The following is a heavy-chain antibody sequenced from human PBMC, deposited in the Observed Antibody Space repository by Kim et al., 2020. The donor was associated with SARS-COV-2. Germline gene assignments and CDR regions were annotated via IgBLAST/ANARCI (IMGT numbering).Heavy chain of an antibody. CDR2: IYPGDSDT. J-gene: IGHJ3*02. V-gene: IGHV5-51*01. CDR3: ATRYDSSPVGMDPFDI. Sequence: GESLKISCKGSGYSFTSYWIGWVRQMPGKGLEWMGIIYPGDSDTRYSPSFQGQVTISADKSISTAYLQWSSLKASDTAMYYCATRYDSSPVGMDPFDIWGQGTMVTVSS. D-gene: IGHD3-22*01. CDR1: GYSFTSYW.